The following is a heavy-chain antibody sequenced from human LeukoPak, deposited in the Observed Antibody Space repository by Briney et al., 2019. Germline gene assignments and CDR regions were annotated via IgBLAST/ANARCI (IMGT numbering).Heavy chain of an antibody. CDR2: ISISGGTI. D-gene: IGHD5-24*01. V-gene: IGHV3-48*01. CDR3: AKWRWQQSEFDY. J-gene: IGHJ4*02. CDR1: GLTFSSYS. Sequence: PGGSLRLSCAGSGLTFSSYSMNWVRQAPGKGLEWLSYISISGGTIYYADSVKGRFTVSRDNAKNSLYLQMNSLRADDTAVYYCAKWRWQQSEFDYWGQGTLVTVSS.